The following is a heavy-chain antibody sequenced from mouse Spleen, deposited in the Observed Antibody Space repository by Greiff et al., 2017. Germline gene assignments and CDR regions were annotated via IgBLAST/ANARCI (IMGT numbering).Heavy chain of an antibody. V-gene: IGHV1-18*01. D-gene: IGHD1-1*01. Sequence: EVNLVESGPELVKPGASVKIPCKASGYTFTDYNMDWVKQSHGKSLEWIGDINPNNGGTIYNQKFKGKATLTVDKSSSTAYMELRSLTSEDTAVYYCARWPHYYGSPFDYWGQGTTLTVSS. CDR2: INPNNGGT. CDR3: ARWPHYYGSPFDY. J-gene: IGHJ2*01. CDR1: GYTFTDYN.